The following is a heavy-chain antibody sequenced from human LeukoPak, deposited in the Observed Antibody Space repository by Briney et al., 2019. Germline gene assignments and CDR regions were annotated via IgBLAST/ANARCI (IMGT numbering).Heavy chain of an antibody. V-gene: IGHV1-69*05. Sequence: ASVKVSCKASGGTFSSYAISWVRQAPGQGLEWMGRIIPIFGTANYAQKFQGRVTITTDESTGTAYMELSSLRSEDTAVYYCARDRTVTTALDYWGQGTLVTVSS. CDR3: ARDRTVTTALDY. CDR1: GGTFSSYA. CDR2: IIPIFGTA. J-gene: IGHJ4*02. D-gene: IGHD4-17*01.